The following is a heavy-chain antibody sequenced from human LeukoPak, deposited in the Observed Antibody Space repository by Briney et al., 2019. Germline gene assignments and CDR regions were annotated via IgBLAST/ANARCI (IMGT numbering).Heavy chain of an antibody. CDR1: GFTFSSNW. CDR2: SNEDGSTT. J-gene: IGHJ4*02. V-gene: IGHV3-74*01. Sequence: GGSLRLSCAASGFTFSSNWMHWVRHAPGKGLVWVSRSNEDGSTTNYADSVKGRFTNSRDNAKNTLYLQMNSLTAEDTAVYYCIRDLGGRSGHWGQGTLVTVSS. D-gene: IGHD1-26*01. CDR3: IRDLGGRSGH.